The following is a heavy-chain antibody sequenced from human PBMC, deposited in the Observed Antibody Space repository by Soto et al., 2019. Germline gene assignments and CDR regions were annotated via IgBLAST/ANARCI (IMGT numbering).Heavy chain of an antibody. D-gene: IGHD2-2*01. Sequence: QVQLQQWGAGLLKPSETLSLTCAVYGGSFSGYYWSWIRQPPGKGLEWIGAINHSGSTNYNTSLTSRVTISVDTSKNQFSLKLSSVTAADTAVYYCARGSTNIVVVPAARTPRTFDYWGQGTLVTVSS. J-gene: IGHJ4*02. CDR1: GGSFSGYY. V-gene: IGHV4-34*01. CDR2: INHSGST. CDR3: ARGSTNIVVVPAARTPRTFDY.